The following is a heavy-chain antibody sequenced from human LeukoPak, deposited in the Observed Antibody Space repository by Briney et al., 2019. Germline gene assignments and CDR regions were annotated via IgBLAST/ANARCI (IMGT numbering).Heavy chain of an antibody. D-gene: IGHD5-24*01. Sequence: SETLSLTCAVYGGSFSGYYWSWIRQPPGKGLEWIGEINHSGSTNYNPSLKSRVTISVDTSKNQFSLKLSSVTAADTAVYYCARARDGYNFPLVYFDYWGQGTLVTVSS. CDR2: INHSGST. CDR1: GGSFSGYY. V-gene: IGHV4-34*01. J-gene: IGHJ4*02. CDR3: ARARDGYNFPLVYFDY.